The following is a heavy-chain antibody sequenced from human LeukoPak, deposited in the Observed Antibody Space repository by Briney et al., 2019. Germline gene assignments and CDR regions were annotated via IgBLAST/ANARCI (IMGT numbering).Heavy chain of an antibody. Sequence: SGRSLRLSCAASGFTFSSYAMHWVRQAPGKGLEWVAKIKQDGSEKYYVESVKGRFTLSRDNAKNSLYLQMNSLRAEDTAVYYCARGPTRANSSDYWGQGTLVTVSS. CDR3: ARGPTRANSSDY. J-gene: IGHJ4*02. CDR2: IKQDGSEK. CDR1: GFTFSSYA. V-gene: IGHV3-7*01. D-gene: IGHD2/OR15-2a*01.